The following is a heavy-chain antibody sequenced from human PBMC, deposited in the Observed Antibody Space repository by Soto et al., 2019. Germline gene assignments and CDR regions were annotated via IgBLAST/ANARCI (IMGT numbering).Heavy chain of an antibody. V-gene: IGHV3-30*18. Sequence: GGSLRLSCAASGFTFSSYGMHWVRQAPGKGLEWGAVISYDGSNKYYADSVKGRFTISRDNSKNTLYLQMNSLRAEDTAVYYCAKDQGCSGGSCPYYYYGMDVWGQGTTVTVSS. CDR2: ISYDGSNK. J-gene: IGHJ6*02. CDR3: AKDQGCSGGSCPYYYYGMDV. CDR1: GFTFSSYG. D-gene: IGHD2-15*01.